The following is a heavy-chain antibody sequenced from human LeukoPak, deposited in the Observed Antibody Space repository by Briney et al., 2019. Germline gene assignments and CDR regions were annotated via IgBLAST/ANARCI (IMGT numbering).Heavy chain of an antibody. D-gene: IGHD3-3*01. V-gene: IGHV4-39*01. CDR1: GGSISSSSYY. Sequence: PSETLSLTCTVSGGSISSSSYYWGWIRQPPGKGLEWIGSIYYSGSTYYNPSLKSRVTISVDTSKNQFSLKLSSVTAADTAVYYCATAHLRFLEWLLGYEHWGQGTLVTVSS. CDR2: IYYSGST. CDR3: ATAHLRFLEWLLGYEH. J-gene: IGHJ4*02.